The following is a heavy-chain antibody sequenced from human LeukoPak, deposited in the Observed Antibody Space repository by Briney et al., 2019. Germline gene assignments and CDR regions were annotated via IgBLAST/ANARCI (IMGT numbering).Heavy chain of an antibody. CDR3: ASGSYAHFDY. Sequence: SETLSLTCTVSGGSISGYYWSWIQQPPGKGLEWIGYIYYSGSTNYNPSLKSRVTISVDTSKNQFSLKLSSVTAAGTAVYYCASGSYAHFDYWGQGTLVTVSS. D-gene: IGHD1-26*01. CDR1: GGSISGYY. CDR2: IYYSGST. J-gene: IGHJ4*02. V-gene: IGHV4-59*01.